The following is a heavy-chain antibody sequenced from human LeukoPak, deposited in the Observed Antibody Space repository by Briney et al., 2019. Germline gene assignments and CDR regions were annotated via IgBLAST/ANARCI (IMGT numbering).Heavy chain of an antibody. CDR1: GYTFTSYY. CDR3: ARDHFYGSGSYYALDP. Sequence: ASVKVSCKASGYTFTSYYMNWVRQAPGQGLEWMGWINPNSGGTNYAQKFQGRVTMTRDTSISTAYMELRRLRSDDTAVYYCARDHFYGSGSYYALDPWGQGTLVTVSS. CDR2: INPNSGGT. J-gene: IGHJ5*02. D-gene: IGHD3-10*01. V-gene: IGHV1-2*02.